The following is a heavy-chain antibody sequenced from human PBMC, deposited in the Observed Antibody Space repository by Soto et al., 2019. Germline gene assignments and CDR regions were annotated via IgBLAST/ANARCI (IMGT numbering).Heavy chain of an antibody. V-gene: IGHV1-3*01. D-gene: IGHD2-2*01. CDR2: INAGNGNT. CDR3: ARDLYCSSTSCHVYGMDV. J-gene: IGHJ6*02. CDR1: GYTFTSYA. Sequence: ASVKVSCKASGYTFTSYAMHWVRQAPGQRLEWMGWINAGNGNTKYSQKFQGRVTITRDTSASTAYMELSGLRSEDTAVYYCARDLYCSSTSCHVYGMDVWGQGTTVTVSS.